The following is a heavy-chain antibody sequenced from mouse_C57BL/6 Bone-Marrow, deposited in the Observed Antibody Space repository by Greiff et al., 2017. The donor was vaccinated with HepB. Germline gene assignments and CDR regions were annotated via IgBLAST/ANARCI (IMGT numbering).Heavy chain of an antibody. V-gene: IGHV1-50*01. J-gene: IGHJ4*01. Sequence: VQLQQPGAELVKPGASVKLSCKASGYTFTSYWMQWVNQRPGQGLEWIGEIDPSDSYTNYNQKFKGKATLTVDTSSSTAYMQLSSLTSEDSAVYYCARLGNYYGSSFYYYAMDYWGQGTSVTVSS. CDR2: IDPSDSYT. CDR3: ARLGNYYGSSFYYYAMDY. CDR1: GYTFTSYW. D-gene: IGHD1-1*01.